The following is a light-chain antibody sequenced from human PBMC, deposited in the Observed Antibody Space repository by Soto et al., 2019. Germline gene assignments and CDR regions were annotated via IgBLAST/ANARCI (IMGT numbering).Light chain of an antibody. CDR1: SSDVGGYNY. J-gene: IGLJ2*01. V-gene: IGLV2-8*01. CDR2: EVD. CDR3: SSYAGSPVV. Sequence: QLVLTQPPSASGSPGQSVTISCTGTSSDVGGYNYVSWHQQHPGKAPKVIIYEVDKRPSGVPDRFFGSKSGNTASLTVSGLQAEDEADYYCSSYAGSPVVFGGGTKLTVL.